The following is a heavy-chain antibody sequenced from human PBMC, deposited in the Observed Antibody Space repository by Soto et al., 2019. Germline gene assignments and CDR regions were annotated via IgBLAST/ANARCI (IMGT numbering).Heavy chain of an antibody. D-gene: IGHD3-22*01. J-gene: IGHJ1*01. V-gene: IGHV1-8*01. CDR1: GYTFTSYD. CDR3: ARGLRDSSGKEYFQH. CDR2: MNPNSGNT. Sequence: QVQLVQSGAEVKKPGASVKVSCKASGYTFTSYDINWVRQATGQGLEWMGWMNPNSGNTGYAQKYQGRVSMTRNTSTSTAYMELSSLRSEDTAVYYCARGLRDSSGKEYFQHWGQGTLVTVSS.